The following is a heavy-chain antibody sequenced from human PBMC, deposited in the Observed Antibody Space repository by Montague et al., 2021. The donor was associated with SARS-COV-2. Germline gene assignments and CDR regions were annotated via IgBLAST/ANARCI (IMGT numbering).Heavy chain of an antibody. CDR3: ARDWLDYGSGSSPENWFDP. D-gene: IGHD3-10*01. V-gene: IGHV3-74*01. CDR1: GFTLSSYW. Sequence: SLRLSCAASGFTLSSYWMHWVRQAPGKGLVWVSRINSDGSSTSYADSVKGRFTISRDNAKNTLYLQMNSLRAEDTAVYYCARDWLDYGSGSSPENWFDPWGQGTLVTVSS. CDR2: INSDGSST. J-gene: IGHJ5*02.